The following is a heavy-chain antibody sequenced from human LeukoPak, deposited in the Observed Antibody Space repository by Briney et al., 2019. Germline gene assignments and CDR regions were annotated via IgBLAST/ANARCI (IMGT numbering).Heavy chain of an antibody. J-gene: IGHJ4*02. CDR3: ARDPRIDY. V-gene: IGHV3-21*01. CDR2: ISSSSSYI. Sequence: GGSLRLSCAASGFTFSSYSMNWVRQAPGKGLEWVSSISSSSSYIYHADSVKGRFTISRDNAKSSLYLQMNSLRAEDTAVYYCARDPRIDYWGQGTLVTVSS. CDR1: GFTFSSYS.